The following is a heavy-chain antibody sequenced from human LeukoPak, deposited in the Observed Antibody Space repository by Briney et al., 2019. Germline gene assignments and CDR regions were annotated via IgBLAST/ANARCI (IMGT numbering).Heavy chain of an antibody. Sequence: ETLCLTCTVSGVSISSYYWSWIRQPPGKGLEYIGYIYYSGKPNYKPCLKSRVTISVDTSKNQFSLKLSSVTAADTAVYYCARGTSSLDYWGQGTMVTVSS. CDR1: GVSISSYY. J-gene: IGHJ4*02. CDR3: ARGTSSLDY. CDR2: IYYSGKP. V-gene: IGHV4-59*01.